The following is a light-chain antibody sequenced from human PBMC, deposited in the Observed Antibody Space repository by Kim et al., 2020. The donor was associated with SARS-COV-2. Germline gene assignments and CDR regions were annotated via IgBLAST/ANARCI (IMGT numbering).Light chain of an antibody. J-gene: IGLJ1*01. CDR2: QDS. CDR1: KLGDKY. V-gene: IGLV3-1*01. Sequence: SYELIQPPSVSVSPGQTASITCSGDKLGDKYACWYQQKPGQSPVLVIYQDSKRPSGIPERFSGSNSGNTATLTISGTQAMDEADYYCQAWDSSTAPYVFG. CDR3: QAWDSSTAPYV.